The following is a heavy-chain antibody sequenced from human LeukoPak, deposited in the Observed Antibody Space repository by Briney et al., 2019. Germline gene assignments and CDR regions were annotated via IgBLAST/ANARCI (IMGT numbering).Heavy chain of an antibody. CDR3: AKEGRSLQTY. D-gene: IGHD5-24*01. Sequence: GGSLRLSCAASGFMFSSNWMSWVRLAPGKGLEWVANIKEDGTETYHVDSVKGRFTISRDNAKNSLYLQMNSLRVEDTAVYYCAKEGRSLQTYWGQGTLVTVSS. CDR2: IKEDGTET. J-gene: IGHJ4*02. V-gene: IGHV3-7*03. CDR1: GFMFSSNW.